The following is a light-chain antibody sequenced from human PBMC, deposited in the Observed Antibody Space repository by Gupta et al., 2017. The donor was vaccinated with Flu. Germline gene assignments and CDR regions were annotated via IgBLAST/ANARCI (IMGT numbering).Light chain of an antibody. CDR1: ESVHQSH. CDR2: GRA. Sequence: ESVSLSCGAGESVHQSHLDWYQQKPGGAPRILMYGRAYRAAAITESLSGGGSGADLSLSINRREPYDSAVFYYRHYGTSPYTFGQGTKLEIK. J-gene: IGKJ2*01. V-gene: IGKV3-20*01. CDR3: RHYGTSPYT.